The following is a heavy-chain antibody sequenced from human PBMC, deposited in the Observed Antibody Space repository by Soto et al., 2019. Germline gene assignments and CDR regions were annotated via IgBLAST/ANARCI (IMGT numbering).Heavy chain of an antibody. CDR1: GFTFDYYA. D-gene: IGHD4-17*01. V-gene: IGHV3-9*01. CDR3: TKDGLRYGDYDGKHFEY. Sequence: EVHLVESGGGLVQPGRSLRLSCAASGFTFDYYAMHWVRQVPGKGLEWVSSINWNSGSIGYADSVKGRFTISRDNAKNSLDLQMNSLRADDTAFYYCTKDGLRYGDYDGKHFEYWGQGTQVTVSS. CDR2: INWNSGSI. J-gene: IGHJ4*02.